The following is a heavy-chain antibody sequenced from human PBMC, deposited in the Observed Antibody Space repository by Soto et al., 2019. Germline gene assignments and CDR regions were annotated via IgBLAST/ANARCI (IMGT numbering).Heavy chain of an antibody. D-gene: IGHD5-12*01. CDR2: INAGNGNA. CDR3: ARDSDASGYGY. CDR1: GYTFTSYA. V-gene: IGHV1-3*01. J-gene: IGHJ4*02. Sequence: QVQLVQSGAEVKKPGPSVKDSCKASGYTFTSYAMHWVRQAPGQRVEWMGWINAGNGNAKYSQKFQGRVTITRDTSASTAYMEMSSLRSEDTAVYYRARDSDASGYGYWGQGTLVTVSS.